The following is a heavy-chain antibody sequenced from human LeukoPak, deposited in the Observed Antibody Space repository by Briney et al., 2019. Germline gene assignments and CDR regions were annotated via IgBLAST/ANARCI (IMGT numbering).Heavy chain of an antibody. CDR3: ARDPGSIAAH. CDR1: GFTFSSYS. D-gene: IGHD6-6*01. J-gene: IGHJ4*02. CDR2: ISSSSSYI. Sequence: GGFLRLSCAASGFTFSSYSMNWVRQAPGKGLEWVSSISSSSSYIYYADSVKGRFTISRDNAKNSLYLQMNSLGAEDTAVYYCARDPGSIAAHWGQGTLVTVSS. V-gene: IGHV3-21*01.